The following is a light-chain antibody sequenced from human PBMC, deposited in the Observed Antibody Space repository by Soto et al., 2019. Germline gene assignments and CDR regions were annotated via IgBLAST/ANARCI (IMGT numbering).Light chain of an antibody. CDR1: QSIGSSY. J-gene: IGKJ5*01. CDR3: QQYVSLPIT. Sequence: EIVLTQSPGTLSLSPEERATLSCRASQSIGSSYLAWYQQKPGQAPRLLIYGASTRATGIPDRFSGSGSGTDFPLTINRVAPEDFAVYYCQQYVSLPITFGQGTRLEIK. V-gene: IGKV3-20*01. CDR2: GAS.